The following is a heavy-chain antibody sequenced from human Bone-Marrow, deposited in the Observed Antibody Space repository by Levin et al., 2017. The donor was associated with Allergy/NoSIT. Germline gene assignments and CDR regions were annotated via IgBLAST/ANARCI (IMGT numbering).Heavy chain of an antibody. D-gene: IGHD1-26*01. Sequence: ASVKVSCKASGYTFTSYYMHWVRQAPGQGLEWMGIINPSGGSTSYAQKFQGRVTMTRDTSTSTVYMELSSLRSEDTAVYYCAIRLKVGAFDYWGQGTLVTVSS. CDR2: INPSGGST. CDR1: GYTFTSYY. J-gene: IGHJ4*02. V-gene: IGHV1-46*01. CDR3: AIRLKVGAFDY.